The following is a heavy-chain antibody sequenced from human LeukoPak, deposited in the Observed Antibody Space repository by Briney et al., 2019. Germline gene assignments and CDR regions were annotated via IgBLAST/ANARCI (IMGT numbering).Heavy chain of an antibody. Sequence: SETLSLTCAVSGGSISSSNWWSWVRQPPGKGLEWIGEIYHSGGTNYNPSLKRRVTISVDKSKNQFSLKLSSVTAADTAVYYCARDPNGSGWFDYWGQGTLVTVSS. CDR2: IYHSGGT. CDR3: ARDPNGSGWFDY. D-gene: IGHD6-19*01. V-gene: IGHV4-4*02. J-gene: IGHJ5*01. CDR1: GGSISSSNW.